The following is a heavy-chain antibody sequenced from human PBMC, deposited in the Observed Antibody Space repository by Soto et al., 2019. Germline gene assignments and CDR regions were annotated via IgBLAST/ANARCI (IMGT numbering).Heavy chain of an antibody. D-gene: IGHD1-26*01. CDR2: INHSGST. J-gene: IGHJ4*02. CDR1: GGSFSGYY. Sequence: SETLSLTCAVYGGSFSGYYWSWIRQPPGKGLEWIGEINHSGSTNYNPSLKSRVTISVDTSKNQFSLKLSSVTAADTAVYYCASAWDKYPFDYWGQGTLVTVSS. V-gene: IGHV4-34*01. CDR3: ASAWDKYPFDY.